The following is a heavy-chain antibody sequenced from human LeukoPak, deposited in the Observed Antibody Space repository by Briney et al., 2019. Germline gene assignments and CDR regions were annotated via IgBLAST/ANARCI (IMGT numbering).Heavy chain of an antibody. V-gene: IGHV3-23*01. CDR1: GFTFSSYA. Sequence: GGSLRLSCAASGFTFSSYAMSCVRQAPGKGLEWVSAISGSGSSTYYADSVKGRFTISRDNSKNTLYMQMNSLRAEDTAVYYCAKGTVTACFGYWGQGTLVTVSS. CDR2: ISGSGSST. CDR3: AKGTVTACFGY. J-gene: IGHJ4*02. D-gene: IGHD2-21*02.